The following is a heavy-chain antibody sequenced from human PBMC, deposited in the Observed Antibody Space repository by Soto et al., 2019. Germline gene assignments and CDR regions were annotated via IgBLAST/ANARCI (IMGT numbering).Heavy chain of an antibody. D-gene: IGHD3-22*01. J-gene: IGHJ6*02. V-gene: IGHV5-10-1*01. CDR1: GYSFTSYW. CDR2: IDPSDSYT. Sequence: PGESLKISCKGSGYSFTSYWISWVRQMPGKGLEWMGRIDPSDSYTNYSPSFQGHVTISADKSISTAYLQWSSLKASDTAMYYCARRNYYYDSSGYYSYYYYGMDVWGQGTPVTVSS. CDR3: ARRNYYYDSSGYYSYYYYGMDV.